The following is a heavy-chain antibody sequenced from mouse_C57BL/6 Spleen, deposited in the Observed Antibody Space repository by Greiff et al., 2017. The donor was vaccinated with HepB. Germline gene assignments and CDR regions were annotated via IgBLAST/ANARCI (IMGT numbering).Heavy chain of an antibody. CDR2: IDPSNGYT. V-gene: IGHV1-50*01. CDR3: ASGYSAG. CDR1: GYTFTSYW. D-gene: IGHD2-3*01. J-gene: IGHJ3*01. Sequence: VQLQQPGAELVKPGASVKLSCKASGYTFTSYWMQWVKQRPGQGLEWIGEIDPSNGYTNYNEKFKGKATLTVDTSSSTAYMQLSSLTSEDSAVYYCASGYSAGWGQGTLVTVSA.